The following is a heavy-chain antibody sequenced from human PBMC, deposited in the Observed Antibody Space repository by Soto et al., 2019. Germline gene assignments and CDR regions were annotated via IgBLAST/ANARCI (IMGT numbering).Heavy chain of an antibody. CDR2: ISAYNGNT. V-gene: IGHV1-18*01. CDR1: GYTFTSYG. D-gene: IGHD3-16*02. Sequence: ASVKVSCKASGYTFTSYGISWVRQAPGQGLEWMGWISAYNGNTNYAQKLQGRVTMTTDTSTSTAYMELRSLRSDDTAVYYCARVLMITFGGVIEPTTDYWGPGTLVTVSS. J-gene: IGHJ4*02. CDR3: ARVLMITFGGVIEPTTDY.